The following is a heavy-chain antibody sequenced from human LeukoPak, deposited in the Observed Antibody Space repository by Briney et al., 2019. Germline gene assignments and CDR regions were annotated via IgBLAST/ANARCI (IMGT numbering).Heavy chain of an antibody. CDR2: IHDDGRT. CDR3: AKVLTAAGLDL. Sequence: PSETLSLTCSVSAGSMSDSITWGWVRQPPGKGLEWLVNIHDDGRTAPNPSLRSRLTISQDRSKNQFSLKVSSVTAADTAFNYCAKVLTAAGLDLWGQEILVTVSS. V-gene: IGHV4/OR15-8*01. J-gene: IGHJ5*02. D-gene: IGHD6-25*01. CDR1: AGSMSDSIT.